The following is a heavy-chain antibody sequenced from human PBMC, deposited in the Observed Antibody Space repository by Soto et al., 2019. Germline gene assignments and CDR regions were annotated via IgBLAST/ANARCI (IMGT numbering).Heavy chain of an antibody. J-gene: IGHJ5*02. V-gene: IGHV3-9*01. CDR2: ISGNSGSI. CDR3: AKDIKGHYDFWSGSPTFDP. D-gene: IGHD3-3*01. Sequence: GGSLRLCWAASGFTCGGYAVSWVRQAPGKGLEWVSGISGNSGSIGYADSVKGRFTNSRDNAKNSLYLQMNSLRAEDTALYYCAKDIKGHYDFWSGSPTFDPWGQGTLVTVSS. CDR1: GFTCGGYA.